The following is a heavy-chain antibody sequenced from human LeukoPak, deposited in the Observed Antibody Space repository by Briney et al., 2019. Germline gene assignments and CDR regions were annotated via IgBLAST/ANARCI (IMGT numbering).Heavy chain of an antibody. CDR3: ARGGGCDAFDY. J-gene: IGHJ4*02. CDR1: GYTFTGYY. D-gene: IGHD5-12*01. Sequence: ASVKVSCKASGYTFTGYYLHWVRQAPGQGLEWMGCVNPNSGDTNYAQKFQGRVTITADESTSTAYMELSSLRSEDTAVYYCARGGGCDAFDYWGQGTLVTVSS. CDR2: VNPNSGDT. V-gene: IGHV1-2*02.